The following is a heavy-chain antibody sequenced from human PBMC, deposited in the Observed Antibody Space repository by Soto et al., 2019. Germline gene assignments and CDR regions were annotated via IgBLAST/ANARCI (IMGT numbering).Heavy chain of an antibody. V-gene: IGHV1-46*01. CDR3: ARDHIAAADTYALDI. Sequence: GASVKVSCKASGYTFSSYYMHWVRQAPGQGLEWVGLINPGTGATTYAQKFQGRATMTSDTSTSTVYMELRSQTSEDTAVYYCARDHIAAADTYALDIWGQGTMVTVSS. J-gene: IGHJ3*02. D-gene: IGHD6-25*01. CDR2: INPGTGAT. CDR1: GYTFSSYY.